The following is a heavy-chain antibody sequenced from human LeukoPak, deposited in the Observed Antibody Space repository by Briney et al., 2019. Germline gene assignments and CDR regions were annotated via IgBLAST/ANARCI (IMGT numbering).Heavy chain of an antibody. CDR3: ARDRGYSYGRTNLDY. J-gene: IGHJ4*02. D-gene: IGHD5-18*01. V-gene: IGHV1-69*04. CDR2: IIPIFGIA. Sequence: GASVKVSCKASGYTFTSYGISWVRQAPGQGLEWMGRIIPIFGIANYAQKFQGRVTITADKSTSTAYMELSSLRSEDTAVYYCARDRGYSYGRTNLDYWGQGTLVTVSS. CDR1: GYTFTSYG.